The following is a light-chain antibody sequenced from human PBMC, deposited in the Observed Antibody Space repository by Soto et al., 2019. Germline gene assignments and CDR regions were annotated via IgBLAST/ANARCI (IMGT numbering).Light chain of an antibody. CDR3: CSFVGSNTYV. CDR2: EGS. CDR1: SRDAGSHKV. Sequence: LTQPASVSGSPGQSITISCTGTSRDAGSHKVVSWYQQHPGKAPKLIIYEGSRRPSGVSNRFSGSKSGNTASLTVSGLQAEDEADYYCCSFVGSNTYVFGSGTKLTVL. J-gene: IGLJ1*01. V-gene: IGLV2-23*01.